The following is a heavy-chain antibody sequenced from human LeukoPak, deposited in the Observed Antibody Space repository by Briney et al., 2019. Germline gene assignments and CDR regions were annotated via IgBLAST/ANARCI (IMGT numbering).Heavy chain of an antibody. V-gene: IGHV3-30*18. D-gene: IGHD4-17*01. CDR3: ANYGDYQYFDY. Sequence: GGSLRLSCAASGFTFINYGMHWVRQAPGKGLEWVAVISYDGTNKYYADSVKGRFTISRDNSKNTLYLQMNSLKTDDTAVYYCANYGDYQYFDYWGQGTPVTVSS. CDR2: ISYDGTNK. J-gene: IGHJ4*02. CDR1: GFTFINYG.